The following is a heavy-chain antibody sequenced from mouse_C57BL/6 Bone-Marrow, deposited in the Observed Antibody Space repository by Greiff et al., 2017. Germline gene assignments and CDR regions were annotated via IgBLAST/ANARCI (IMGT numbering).Heavy chain of an antibody. V-gene: IGHV1-69*01. Sequence: QVQLQQPGAELVMPGASVKLSCKASGYTFTSYWMHWVKQRPGQGLEWIGELDPSDSSTNYNQKFKGKSTLTVDKSSSTAYMQLSSLTSEDSAVYYCAVYYGNPWFAYWGQGTLVTVSA. CDR2: LDPSDSST. J-gene: IGHJ3*01. CDR1: GYTFTSYW. D-gene: IGHD2-1*01. CDR3: AVYYGNPWFAY.